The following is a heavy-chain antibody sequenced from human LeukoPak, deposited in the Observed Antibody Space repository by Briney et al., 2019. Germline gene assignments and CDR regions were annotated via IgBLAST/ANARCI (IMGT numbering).Heavy chain of an antibody. Sequence: ASVKVSCKASGYTFTSYDINWVRQAPGQGLEWMGRINPNSGGTDYAQNFQGRVTMTRDTSISTAYMELSRLRSDDTAVYYCARGYCSGGTCYLVENWLDPWGQGTLATVSS. V-gene: IGHV1-2*06. D-gene: IGHD2-15*01. CDR1: GYTFTSYD. J-gene: IGHJ5*02. CDR2: INPNSGGT. CDR3: ARGYCSGGTCYLVENWLDP.